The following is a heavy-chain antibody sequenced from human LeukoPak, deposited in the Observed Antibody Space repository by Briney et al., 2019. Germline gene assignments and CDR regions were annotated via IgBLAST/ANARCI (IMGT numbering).Heavy chain of an antibody. CDR1: GGSISTYY. V-gene: IGHV4-59*08. Sequence: SSETLSLTCTVSGGSISTYYWSWIRQPPGKGLEWIGNIYSSGSANYNPSLKSRVTMSVDTSKNQFSLKLSSVTAADTAVYYCARMGGYSGYATHWGQGTLVTVSS. J-gene: IGHJ4*02. CDR2: IYSSGSA. CDR3: ARMGGYSGYATH. D-gene: IGHD5-12*01.